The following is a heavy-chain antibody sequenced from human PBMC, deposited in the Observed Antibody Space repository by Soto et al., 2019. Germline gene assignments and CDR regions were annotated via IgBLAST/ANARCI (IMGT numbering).Heavy chain of an antibody. V-gene: IGHV4-39*01. CDR1: GYSISSSSYY. J-gene: IGHJ2*01. Sequence: SETLSLTCTVSGYSISSSSYYWGWIRQPPGKGLEWIGSIYYSGSTYYNPSLKSRVTISVDTSKNQFSLKLSSVTAADTAVYYCARVPLLLWFGELLQEWYFDLWGRGTLVTVSS. CDR3: ARVPLLLWFGELLQEWYFDL. D-gene: IGHD3-10*01. CDR2: IYYSGST.